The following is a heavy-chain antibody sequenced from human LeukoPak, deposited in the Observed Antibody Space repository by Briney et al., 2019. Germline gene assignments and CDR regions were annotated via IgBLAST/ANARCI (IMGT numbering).Heavy chain of an antibody. D-gene: IGHD6-6*01. CDR3: ATERPMSSSFDY. V-gene: IGHV4-38-2*02. Sequence: SETLSLTCTVSGYSISRGYHWGWVRQPPGKGLEWIGSVHQSGSTYYNPSLKSRLTISADTSKNQFSLKLDSVTAADTAVYYCATERPMSSSFDYWGQGTLVTVSS. CDR1: GYSISRGYH. CDR2: VHQSGST. J-gene: IGHJ4*02.